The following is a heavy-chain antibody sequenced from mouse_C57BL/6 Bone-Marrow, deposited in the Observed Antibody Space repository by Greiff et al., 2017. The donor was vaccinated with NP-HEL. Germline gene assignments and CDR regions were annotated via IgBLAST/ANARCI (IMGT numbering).Heavy chain of an antibody. Sequence: VQLKESGGDLVKPGGSLKLSCAASGFTFSSYGMSWVRQTPDKRLEWVATISSGGSYTYYPDSVKGRVTITRDNATNTLYLQLSSLKSEDTAMYYCARDENYYGSSWYFDVWGTGTTVTVSS. J-gene: IGHJ1*03. CDR3: ARDENYYGSSWYFDV. CDR2: ISSGGSYT. V-gene: IGHV5-6*01. CDR1: GFTFSSYG. D-gene: IGHD1-1*01.